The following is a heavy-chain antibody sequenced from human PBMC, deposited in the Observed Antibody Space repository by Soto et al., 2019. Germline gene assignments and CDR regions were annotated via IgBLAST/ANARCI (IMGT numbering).Heavy chain of an antibody. CDR1: GGPTSSSNW. V-gene: IGHV4-4*02. CDR3: ARDWEVDTAMAYRYYLES. Sequence: SERRSRTWSVAGGPTSSSNWWSSVRRSPGKGLEWIGEIYHSGSTNSNPSLKCRVTRSVDKSKNQFSLNLSSVTAADTAVYYCARDWEVDTAMAYRYYLESRGQVPRITF. J-gene: IGHJ6*01. D-gene: IGHD5-18*01. CDR2: IYHSGST.